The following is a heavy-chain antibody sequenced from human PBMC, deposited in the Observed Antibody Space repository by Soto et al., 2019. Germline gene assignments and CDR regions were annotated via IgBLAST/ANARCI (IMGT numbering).Heavy chain of an antibody. Sequence: QLQLQESGPGLVKPSETLSLTCNVSGESMSNTAYYWGCIRQTPGKGLAWMGSSFYTGSAYYNSSLKSRVTSSVDTSKNQFSLQLLSVAAADTAIYYCARLKSTYSGSYYGGGFFDYWGQGSLVTVSS. J-gene: IGHJ4*02. CDR3: ARLKSTYSGSYYGGGFFDY. V-gene: IGHV4-39*01. CDR1: GESMSNTAYY. D-gene: IGHD1-26*01. CDR2: SFYTGSA.